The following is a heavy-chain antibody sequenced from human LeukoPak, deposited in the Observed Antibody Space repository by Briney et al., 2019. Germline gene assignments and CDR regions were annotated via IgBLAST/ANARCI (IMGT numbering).Heavy chain of an antibody. D-gene: IGHD4-17*01. CDR1: GFTFSSYS. V-gene: IGHV3-21*01. CDR2: ISSSSSYI. CDR3: PREPTVTNAFDI. Sequence: GGSLRLSCAASGFTFSSYSMNWVRQAPGKGLEWVSSISSSSSYIYYADSVKGRFTISRDNAKNSLYLQMNSLRAEDTAVYYCPREPTVTNAFDIWGQGTMVTVSS. J-gene: IGHJ3*02.